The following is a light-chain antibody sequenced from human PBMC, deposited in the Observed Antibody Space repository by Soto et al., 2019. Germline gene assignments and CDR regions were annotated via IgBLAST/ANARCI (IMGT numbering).Light chain of an antibody. CDR3: QQLNTYPIT. Sequence: IQLTQSPSSLSASVGDRVTITCRASQGISSYLAWYQQKPGKAPKLLIYGASTLEGGVPFRFSGSGSGTDFTLIISSVQPEDFAIYYCQQLNTYPITFGQGTRLEMK. J-gene: IGKJ5*01. CDR2: GAS. V-gene: IGKV1-9*01. CDR1: QGISSY.